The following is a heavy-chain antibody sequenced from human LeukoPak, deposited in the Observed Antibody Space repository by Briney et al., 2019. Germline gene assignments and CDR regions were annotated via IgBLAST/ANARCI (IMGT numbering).Heavy chain of an antibody. Sequence: GGSLRLSCAASGFTFSSYTMNWIRQPPGKGLEWVSNIGTSSTAIYYADSVKGRFTISRDNAKNSLYLQMNSLRADDTAVYYCARFAAGGSYYYYMDVWGKGTTVTVSS. CDR3: ARFAAGGSYYYYMDV. D-gene: IGHD6-25*01. V-gene: IGHV3-48*01. J-gene: IGHJ6*03. CDR2: IGTSSTAI. CDR1: GFTFSSYT.